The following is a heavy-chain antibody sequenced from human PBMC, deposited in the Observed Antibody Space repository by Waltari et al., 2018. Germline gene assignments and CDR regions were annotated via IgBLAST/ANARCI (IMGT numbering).Heavy chain of an antibody. CDR1: GYSIRSGYS. J-gene: IGHJ4*02. D-gene: IGHD2-2*01. V-gene: IGHV4-38-2*01. CDR3: ASGSPAADY. Sequence: QVQLQESGPGLVKPSETLSLTCVVSGYSIRSGYSWGWIRQPPGKGLEWIGSIYHSGSTYYNSSLKSRVTISVDTSKNQISLKLSSVTAADTAVYYCASGSPAADYWGQGTLVTVSS. CDR2: IYHSGST.